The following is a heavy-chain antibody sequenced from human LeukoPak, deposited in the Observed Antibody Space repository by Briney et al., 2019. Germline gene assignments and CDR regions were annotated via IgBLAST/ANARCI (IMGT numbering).Heavy chain of an antibody. Sequence: ASVKVSFKASGYTVTSYDINLVRQATGQGLEWMGWMNPNSGNTGYAQKFQGRVTMTRNTSISTAYMELGSLRSEDTAVYFCATHSPEWRYSGYYNYYYMDVWGNGTTVTVSS. D-gene: IGHD5-12*01. V-gene: IGHV1-8*01. J-gene: IGHJ6*03. CDR1: GYTVTSYD. CDR3: ATHSPEWRYSGYYNYYYMDV. CDR2: MNPNSGNT.